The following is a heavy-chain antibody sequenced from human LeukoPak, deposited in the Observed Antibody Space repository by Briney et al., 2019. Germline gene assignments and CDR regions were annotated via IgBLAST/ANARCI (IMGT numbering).Heavy chain of an antibody. CDR2: IYTGGST. V-gene: IGHV3-53*01. J-gene: IGHJ4*02. CDR1: GLSVSGNS. D-gene: IGHD3-10*01. CDR3: ARDMVRGVWDY. Sequence: GGSLRLSCAASGLSVSGNSMTWVRQAPGKGLEWVSVIYTGGSTYYADSVKGRFTISRDNAKNSLYLQMNSLRAEDTAVYYCARDMVRGVWDYWGQGTLVTVSS.